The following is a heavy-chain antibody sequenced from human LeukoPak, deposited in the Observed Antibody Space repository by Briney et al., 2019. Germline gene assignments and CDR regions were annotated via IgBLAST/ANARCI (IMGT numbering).Heavy chain of an antibody. CDR3: ARDRPYDYVWGSYRPSLKYYFDY. CDR1: GYTFTGYY. V-gene: IGHV1-2*02. CDR2: INPNSGGT. J-gene: IGHJ4*02. Sequence: GASVKVSCKASGYTFTGYYMHWVRQAPGQGLEWMGWINPNSGGTNYAQKFQGRVTMTRDTSISTAYMELSRLRSDDTAVYYCARDRPYDYVWGSYRPSLKYYFDYWGQGTLVTVSS. D-gene: IGHD3-16*02.